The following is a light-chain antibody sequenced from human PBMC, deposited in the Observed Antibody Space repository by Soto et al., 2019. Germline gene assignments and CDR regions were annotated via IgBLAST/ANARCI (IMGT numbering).Light chain of an antibody. CDR3: ASHTSSNTRV. CDR2: EVH. CDR1: SSDVGAYDY. J-gene: IGLJ1*01. V-gene: IGLV2-14*03. Sequence: QSVLTQPASVSGSPGQSITISCIGTSSDVGAYDYVSWYQQHPDRAPKLMVYEVHNRPSGVSNRFSGSKSVNTATLTISGLHPEDEADYYCASHTSSNTRVFGTGTKVTVL.